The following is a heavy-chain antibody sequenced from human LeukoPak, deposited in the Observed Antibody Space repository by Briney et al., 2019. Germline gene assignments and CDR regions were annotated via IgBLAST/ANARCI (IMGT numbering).Heavy chain of an antibody. Sequence: PGGSLRLSCAASGFTFSSYAMSWVRQAPGKGLEWVSAISGSGGSTYYADSVKGRFTISRDNSKNTLYLQMNSLRAEDTAVYYCAKVRWEYDFWSGYSCVDYWGQGTLVTVSS. J-gene: IGHJ4*02. CDR2: ISGSGGST. CDR1: GFTFSSYA. D-gene: IGHD3-3*01. CDR3: AKVRWEYDFWSGYSCVDY. V-gene: IGHV3-23*01.